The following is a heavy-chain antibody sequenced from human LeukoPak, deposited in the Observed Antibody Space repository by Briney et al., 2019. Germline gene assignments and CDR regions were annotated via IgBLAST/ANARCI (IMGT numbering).Heavy chain of an antibody. CDR1: GFTFSSYA. CDR2: VFGSGGSA. D-gene: IGHD6-19*01. CDR3: GKTTVGYSSGRYPGWPIDY. V-gene: IGHV3-23*01. Sequence: GGSLTLSCVASGFTFSSYAMYWVRQAPGKGLEWVAGVFGSGGSAHYTDSVEGRFTIFRDNSKNTVYLQMSSLRAEDTAVYYCGKTTVGYSSGRYPGWPIDYWGQGTLVTVSS. J-gene: IGHJ4*02.